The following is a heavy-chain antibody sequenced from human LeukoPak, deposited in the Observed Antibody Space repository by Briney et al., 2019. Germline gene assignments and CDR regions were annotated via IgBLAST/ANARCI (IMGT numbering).Heavy chain of an antibody. Sequence: SETLSLTCTVSGGSISSGGYYWSWIRQHPGKGLEWIGYIYYSGSTYYNPSLKSRVTISVDTSKNQFSLKLSSVTAADTAVYYCATVRGVTLGAFDIWGQGTMVTVSS. V-gene: IGHV4-31*03. CDR1: GGSISSGGYY. CDR2: IYYSGST. CDR3: ATVRGVTLGAFDI. J-gene: IGHJ3*02. D-gene: IGHD3-10*01.